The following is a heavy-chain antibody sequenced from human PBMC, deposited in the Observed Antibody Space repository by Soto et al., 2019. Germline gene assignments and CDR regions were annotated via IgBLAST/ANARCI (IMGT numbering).Heavy chain of an antibody. CDR3: AHLAYYGSGSYTY. CDR1: GFSLSTSGVG. Sequence: QITLKESGPPLVKPTQTLMLTCTFSGFSLSTSGVGVGWIRQPPGKALEWLASVYWDDDKRYSPSLESRLTXPXGSXPNQVVLTLTDMDPVDTATYYCAHLAYYGSGSYTYWGQGTLVTVSS. D-gene: IGHD3-10*01. CDR2: VYWDDDK. J-gene: IGHJ4*02. V-gene: IGHV2-5*02.